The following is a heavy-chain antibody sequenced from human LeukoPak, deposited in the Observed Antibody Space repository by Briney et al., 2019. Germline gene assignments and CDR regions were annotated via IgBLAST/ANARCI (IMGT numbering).Heavy chain of an antibody. V-gene: IGHV3-23*01. CDR3: AKDLGIAAVETDY. Sequence: GGSLRLSCAASGFTFSSYGMSWVRQAPGKGLEWVSAISGSGGSTYYADSVKGRFTISRDNSKNTLYLQMNSLRAEDTAVYYRAKDLGIAAVETDYWGQGTLVTVSS. CDR1: GFTFSSYG. J-gene: IGHJ4*02. D-gene: IGHD6-13*01. CDR2: ISGSGGST.